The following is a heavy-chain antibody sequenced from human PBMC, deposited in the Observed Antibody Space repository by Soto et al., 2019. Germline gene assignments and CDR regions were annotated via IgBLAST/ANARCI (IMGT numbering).Heavy chain of an antibody. CDR3: STWGRNGWYTGFF. V-gene: IGHV1-8*01. CDR2: MNPNSGRT. CDR1: GYTFTDYD. Sequence: QVQLVQSGAEVKTPGASVKVSCKASGYTFTDYDINWVRQAPGQGLEWVGRMNPNSGRTDYAQKFQARVTMTRDTSIRTAYLELSSLGYEDTAVFYCSTWGRNGWYTGFFWGQGTLVTVAS. D-gene: IGHD6-19*01. J-gene: IGHJ4*02.